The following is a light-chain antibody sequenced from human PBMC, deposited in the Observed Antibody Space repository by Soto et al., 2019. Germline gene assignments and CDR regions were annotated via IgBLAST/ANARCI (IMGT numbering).Light chain of an antibody. Sequence: QSALTQPPSVSGSPGQSITISCTGASSDGSDYNYVSWYQQHPGKAPKLMIYDVSYRPSGVSNRFSGSKSGNTASLTISGLQAEDEAYYYCSSYTSTNTVVFGGGTKLTVL. V-gene: IGLV2-14*03. J-gene: IGLJ2*01. CDR1: SSDGSDYNY. CDR2: DVS. CDR3: SSYTSTNTVV.